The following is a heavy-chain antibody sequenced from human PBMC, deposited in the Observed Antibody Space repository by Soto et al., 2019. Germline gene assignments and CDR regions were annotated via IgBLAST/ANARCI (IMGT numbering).Heavy chain of an antibody. CDR2: INSDGSST. J-gene: IGHJ5*02. Sequence: GGSLRLSCAASGFTFSSYWMHWVRQAPGKGLVWVSRINSDGSSTSYADSVKGRFTISRDNAKNTLYLQMNSLRAEDTAVYYCARDPGVVRGPEYNWFDPWGQGTLVTVSS. CDR1: GFTFSSYW. V-gene: IGHV3-74*01. D-gene: IGHD3-10*02. CDR3: ARDPGVVRGPEYNWFDP.